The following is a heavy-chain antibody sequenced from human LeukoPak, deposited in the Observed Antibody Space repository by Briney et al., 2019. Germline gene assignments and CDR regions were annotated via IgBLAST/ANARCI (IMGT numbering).Heavy chain of an antibody. CDR3: ARRGSGSYSYYYYMDV. J-gene: IGHJ6*03. V-gene: IGHV1-46*01. CDR2: INPSGGST. Sequence: GASVKVSCKASGYTFTSYYMHWVRQAPGQGLEWMGIINPSGGSTSYAQKFQGRVTMTRDTSTSTVYMELSSLRSEDTAVYYCARRGSGSYSYYYYMDVWGKGTTVTISS. D-gene: IGHD3-10*01. CDR1: GYTFTSYY.